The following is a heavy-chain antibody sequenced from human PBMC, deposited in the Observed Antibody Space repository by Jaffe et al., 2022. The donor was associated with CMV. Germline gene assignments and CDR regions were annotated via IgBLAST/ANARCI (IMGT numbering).Heavy chain of an antibody. CDR1: GGSISSYY. D-gene: IGHD2-2*02. V-gene: IGHV4-59*01. J-gene: IGHJ5*02. CDR2: IYYSGST. Sequence: QVQLQESGPGLVKPSETLSLTCTVSGGSISSYYWSWIRQPPGKGLEWIGYIYYSGSTNYNPSLKSRVTISVDTSKNQFSLKLSSVTAADTAVYYCARGEVVPAAIEYWFDPWGQGTLVTVSS. CDR3: ARGEVVPAAIEYWFDP.